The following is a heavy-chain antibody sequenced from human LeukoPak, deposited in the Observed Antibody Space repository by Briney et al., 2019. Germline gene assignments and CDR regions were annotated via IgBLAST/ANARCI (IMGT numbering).Heavy chain of an antibody. V-gene: IGHV3-53*01. J-gene: IGHJ4*02. CDR1: GFTVSSNY. CDR3: ARGHSSGWFPY. CDR2: IYSGGST. D-gene: IGHD6-19*01. Sequence: GGSLRLSCAASGFTVSSNYMSWVRQAPGKGLEWVSVIYSGGSTYYADSVKGRFTISRDNSKNTLYLQMNSLGAEDTAVYYCARGHSSGWFPYWGQGTLVTVSS.